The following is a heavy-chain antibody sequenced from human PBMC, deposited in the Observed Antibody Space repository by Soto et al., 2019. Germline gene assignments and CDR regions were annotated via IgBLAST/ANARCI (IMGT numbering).Heavy chain of an antibody. CDR2: ILSIDEK. CDR1: GFSLTNDRLG. Sequence: SGPTLVNPTETLTLTCSVSGFSLTNDRLGVSWIRQPPGKALEWLAHILSIDEKSYSTSLRTRLTISKDTSTRHVVFSTTYMDPVDTPTYFCPQILRAVVPRAYYNYYMDKLEKGTTDTAS. D-gene: IGHD2-2*01. V-gene: IGHV2-26*02. J-gene: IGHJ6*03. CDR3: PQILRAVVPRAYYNYYMDK.